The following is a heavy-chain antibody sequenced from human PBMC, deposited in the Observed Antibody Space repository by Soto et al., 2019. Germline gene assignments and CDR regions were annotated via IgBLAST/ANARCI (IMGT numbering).Heavy chain of an antibody. CDR1: GGSISSYY. J-gene: IGHJ5*02. CDR3: ARHPPQEYGTSSNGSDP. Sequence: SETLSLTCTVSGGSISSYYWSWIRQPPGKGLEWIGYIYYSGSTKYNPSLKSRVTISVDTSKNQFSLKLSSVTAADTAVYYCARHPPQEYGTSSNGSDPWGKETLSTVPS. V-gene: IGHV4-59*08. CDR2: IYYSGST. D-gene: IGHD6-6*01.